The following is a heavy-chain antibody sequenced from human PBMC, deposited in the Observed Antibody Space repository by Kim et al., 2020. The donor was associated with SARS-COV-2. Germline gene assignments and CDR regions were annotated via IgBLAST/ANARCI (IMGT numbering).Heavy chain of an antibody. CDR2: INPNSGGT. CDR1: GYTFTAYY. Sequence: ASVKVSCKPSGYTFTAYYMHWVRQAPGHGLDWMGLINPNSGGTNYAQKFQGRVTMTRDTSISTAYMELSSLRSDDTAVYYCARASNYYDSSGYSYWGQGTLVTVSS. CDR3: ARASNYYDSSGYSY. D-gene: IGHD3-22*01. V-gene: IGHV1-2*06. J-gene: IGHJ4*02.